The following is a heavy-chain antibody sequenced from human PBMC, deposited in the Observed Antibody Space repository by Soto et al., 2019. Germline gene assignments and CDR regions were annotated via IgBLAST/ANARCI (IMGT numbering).Heavy chain of an antibody. CDR3: ARDRGGHALDY. CDR2: ISAYNGNT. Sequence: QVQLVQSGAEVKKPGASVKVSCKASGYTFTSYGISWVRQAPGQGLEWMGWISAYNGNTNYAQKLQGRVTMTTDTSTSTADTELRSMRADDTAGYSWARDRGGHALDYWGQGTLVTVSS. V-gene: IGHV1-18*01. D-gene: IGHD3-10*01. CDR1: GYTFTSYG. J-gene: IGHJ4*02.